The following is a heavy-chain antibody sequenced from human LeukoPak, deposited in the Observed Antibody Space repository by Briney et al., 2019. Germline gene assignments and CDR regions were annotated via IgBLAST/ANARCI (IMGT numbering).Heavy chain of an antibody. Sequence: GGSLRLSCAASGFTFSSYSMNWVRQAPGKGLEWVSFISTSSSYIYYADSLKGRFTVSRDNSKDTLYLQMNSLRAEDTAVYYCARAPYGDNGYTAEVADYWGQGTLVTVSS. CDR1: GFTFSSYS. V-gene: IGHV3-21*04. CDR2: ISTSSSYI. CDR3: ARAPYGDNGYTAEVADY. D-gene: IGHD3-16*01. J-gene: IGHJ4*02.